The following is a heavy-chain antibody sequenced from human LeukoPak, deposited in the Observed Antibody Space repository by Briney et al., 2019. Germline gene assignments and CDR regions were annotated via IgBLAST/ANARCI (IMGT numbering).Heavy chain of an antibody. CDR2: INPNSGGT. V-gene: IGHV1-2*02. D-gene: IGHD4-11*01. CDR1: GYTFTGYY. Sequence: ASVKVSCKASGYTFTGYYMHWVRQAPGQGLEWMGWINPNSGGTNYAQKFQGRVTMTRDTSISTAYMALSRLRSDDTAVYYCARDPTMTTVKTDYWGQGTLVTVSS. J-gene: IGHJ4*02. CDR3: ARDPTMTTVKTDY.